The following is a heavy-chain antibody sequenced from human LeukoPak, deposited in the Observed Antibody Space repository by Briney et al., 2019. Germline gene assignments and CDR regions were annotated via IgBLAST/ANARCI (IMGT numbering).Heavy chain of an antibody. J-gene: IGHJ4*02. Sequence: SGGSLRLSCTASGFTFSGYSMNWIRQAPGKGLEWVSSFGTRSTSIYHAGSVKGRFAISRDDAKNSLYLQMNSLRAEDTAVYYCAGYDSSGYYYNWGQGTLVTVSS. CDR1: GFTFSGYS. CDR3: AGYDSSGYYYN. V-gene: IGHV3-21*04. D-gene: IGHD3-22*01. CDR2: FGTRSTSI.